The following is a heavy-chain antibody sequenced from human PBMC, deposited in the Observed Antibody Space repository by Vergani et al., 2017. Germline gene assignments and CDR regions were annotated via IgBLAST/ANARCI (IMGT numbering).Heavy chain of an antibody. CDR2: ISGSGGST. J-gene: IGHJ2*01. V-gene: IGHV3-23*01. Sequence: VQILQSGGGLVQPGGSLRLSCAASGFTFSSYAMSWVRQAPGKGLEWVSAISGSGGSTYYADSVKGRFTISRDNSKNTLYLQMNSLRAEDTAVYYCAKGSFYDSSGRWYFDLWGRGTLVTVSS. D-gene: IGHD3-22*01. CDR1: GFTFSSYA. CDR3: AKGSFYDSSGRWYFDL.